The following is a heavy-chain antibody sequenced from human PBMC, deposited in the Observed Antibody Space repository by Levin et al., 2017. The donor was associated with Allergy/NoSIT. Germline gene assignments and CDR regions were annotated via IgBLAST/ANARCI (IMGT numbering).Heavy chain of an antibody. CDR3: CTFSGCSESWTFSH. J-gene: IGHJ4*02. Sequence: GESLKISCAASGFRISDYYMDWVRQAPGKGLEWIGVSRDKDRRYTPEYAASLKGRFTISRDDSANSISLHIDSLKTEDTAVYYCCTFSGCSESWTFSHWVQGSLVAVSS. D-gene: IGHD3-10*02. V-gene: IGHV3-72*01. CDR2: SRDKDRRYTP. CDR1: GFRISDYY.